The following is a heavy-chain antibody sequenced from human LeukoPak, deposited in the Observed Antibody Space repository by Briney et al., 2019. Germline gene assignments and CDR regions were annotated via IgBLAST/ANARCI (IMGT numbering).Heavy chain of an antibody. CDR3: ARGNGYYQFDI. CDR2: VSSGSSTI. CDR1: GFTFSDYY. V-gene: IGHV3-11*04. Sequence: SGGSLRLSCAASGFTFSDYYMSWIRQAPGKALEWVSYVSSGSSTIYYADSVKGRFTVSRDNGKRSLYLHMNSLRAKDTAMYYCARGNGYYQFDIWGQGTMVTVSS. D-gene: IGHD3-22*01. J-gene: IGHJ3*02.